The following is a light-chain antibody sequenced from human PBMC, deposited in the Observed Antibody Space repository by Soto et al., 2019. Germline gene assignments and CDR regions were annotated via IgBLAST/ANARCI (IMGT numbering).Light chain of an antibody. V-gene: IGKV1-13*02. CDR1: QGISSA. J-gene: IGKJ5*01. Sequence: AIQLTQSPSSLSASVGDRVTITCRASQGISSALAWYQQKPGKAPKLLIYDASRLESGVPLRFSGSGSGTDLTLTISSLQPEDFATYYCQQFNSYPITFGQGTRLEMK. CDR2: DAS. CDR3: QQFNSYPIT.